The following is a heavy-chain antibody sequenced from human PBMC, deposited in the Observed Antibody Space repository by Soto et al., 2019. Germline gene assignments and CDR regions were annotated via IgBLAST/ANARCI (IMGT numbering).Heavy chain of an antibody. V-gene: IGHV4-31*03. CDR1: GGSFSSGAYN. CDR2: ISYRGIT. Sequence: QVQLQESGPGLVKPSQTLSLTCTVSGGSFSSGAYNWSWVRQHPGQGLEWIASISYRGITYSNPSLKSRLSMSVDTSKNQFSLNLTSVTAADTAVYHCARMSATGTRWFDPWGQGTLVTVSS. D-gene: IGHD6-13*01. CDR3: ARMSATGTRWFDP. J-gene: IGHJ5*02.